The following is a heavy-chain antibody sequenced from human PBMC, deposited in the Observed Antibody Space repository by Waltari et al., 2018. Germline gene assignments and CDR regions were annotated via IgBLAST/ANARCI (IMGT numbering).Heavy chain of an antibody. CDR2: IWFDGSSK. V-gene: IGHV3-30*18. Sequence: QVQLVESGGGVVQPGRSLRLSCAVSGFTFSSYGMHWVRQAPGKGLEWVSAIWFDGSSKYYADSVKGRFTISRDNSKNTLFLQMNSLRAEDTAMYYCAKDMGRYHYYMDVWGKGTTVTVSS. J-gene: IGHJ6*03. CDR3: AKDMGRYHYYMDV. CDR1: GFTFSSYG. D-gene: IGHD3-10*01.